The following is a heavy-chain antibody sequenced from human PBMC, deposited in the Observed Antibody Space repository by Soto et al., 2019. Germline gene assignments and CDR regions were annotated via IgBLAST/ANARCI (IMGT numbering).Heavy chain of an antibody. CDR2: IGSGGDT. CDR1: GFTLSSYD. V-gene: IGHV3-13*01. J-gene: IGHJ6*02. Sequence: EVQLVESGGGLVQPGGSLRLSCAASGFTLSSYDIHWVRQATGEGLAWVSGIGSGGDTHYADSVKGRFIISREDGKNSLYLQMNNLRVGDTAVYYLTRKTPPTGMEVWGQGATVTVSS. D-gene: IGHD3-9*01. CDR3: TRKTPPTGMEV.